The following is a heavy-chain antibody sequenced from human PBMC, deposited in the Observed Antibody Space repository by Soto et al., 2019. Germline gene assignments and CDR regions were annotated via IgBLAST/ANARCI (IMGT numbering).Heavy chain of an antibody. J-gene: IGHJ4*02. V-gene: IGHV1-8*01. D-gene: IGHD3-22*01. CDR3: ARGRSRRRYGGYSPYFDY. CDR2: MNPNSGNT. Sequence: QVQLVQSGAEVKKPGASVKVSCKASGYTFTSYDINWVRQATGQGLEWMGWMNPNSGNTGYAQKFQGRVTMTRNTSISTAYMELSSLRSEDTAVYYCARGRSRRRYGGYSPYFDYWGQGTLVTVSS. CDR1: GYTFTSYD.